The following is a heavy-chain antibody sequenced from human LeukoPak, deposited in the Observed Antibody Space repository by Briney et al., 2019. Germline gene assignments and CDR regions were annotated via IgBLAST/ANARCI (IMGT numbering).Heavy chain of an antibody. CDR1: GGSFSGYY. CDR2: INHSGST. CDR3: APFVEWLH. J-gene: IGHJ4*02. Sequence: PSETLSLTCAVYGGSFSGYYWSWIRQPPGKGLEWIGEINHSGSTNYNPSLKSRVTISVDTSKNQFSLKLSSVTAADTAVYYCAPFVEWLHWGQGTLVTVSS. V-gene: IGHV4-34*01. D-gene: IGHD3-3*01.